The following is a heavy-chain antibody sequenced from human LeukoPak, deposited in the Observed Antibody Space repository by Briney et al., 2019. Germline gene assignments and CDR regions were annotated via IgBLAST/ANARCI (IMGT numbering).Heavy chain of an antibody. V-gene: IGHV3-30*02. CDR3: AKDSGYYYDSSGYYPVY. CDR2: IRYDGSNK. CDR1: GFTFSSYG. D-gene: IGHD3-22*01. J-gene: IGHJ4*02. Sequence: GGSLRLSCAASGFTFSSYGMHWVRQAPGKGLEWVAFIRYDGSNKYYADSVKGRFTISRDNSKNTLYLQMNSLRAEDTAVYYCAKDSGYYYDSSGYYPVYWGQGTLVTVSS.